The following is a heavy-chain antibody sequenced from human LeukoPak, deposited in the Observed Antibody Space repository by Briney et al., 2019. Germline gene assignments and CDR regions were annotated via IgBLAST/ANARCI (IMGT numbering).Heavy chain of an antibody. CDR2: ISSSSGYI. CDR3: ARQWPY. Sequence: SGGSLRLSYAASGFTFSSYTMNWVRQAPGKGLEWVSSISSSSGYIYYADSVKGRFTISRDNAKNSLYLQMSGLRAEDTAVYYCARQWPYWGQGTLVTVSS. V-gene: IGHV3-21*01. D-gene: IGHD2-8*01. J-gene: IGHJ4*02. CDR1: GFTFSSYT.